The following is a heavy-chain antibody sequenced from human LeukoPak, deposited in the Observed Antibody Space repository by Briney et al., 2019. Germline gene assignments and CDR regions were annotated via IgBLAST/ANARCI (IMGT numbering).Heavy chain of an antibody. V-gene: IGHV7-4-1*02. D-gene: IGHD6-13*01. Sequence: ASVTVSCKASGYTFTSYAMNWVRQAPGQGLEWMGWINTNTGNPTYAQGFTGRFVFSLDTSVSTAYLQISSLKAEDTAVYYCARLHSSSSSYYYYGMDVWGQGTTVTVSS. CDR3: ARLHSSSSSYYYYGMDV. CDR1: GYTFTSYA. J-gene: IGHJ6*02. CDR2: INTNTGNP.